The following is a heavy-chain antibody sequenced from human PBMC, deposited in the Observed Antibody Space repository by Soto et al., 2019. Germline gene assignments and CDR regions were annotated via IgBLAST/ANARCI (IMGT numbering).Heavy chain of an antibody. V-gene: IGHV3-30*03. CDR3: ARDGRVIPDADMDY. Sequence: QVQLVESGGGVVQPGSSLRLSCEASGFTFSMYGMHWVRQAPGKGLEWVGVIYSDGSHQYYGDSVKGRFTISRDNSNNMVYLQMAGLRLDDSSLYYCARDGRVIPDADMDYWGQGVLVTVSS. CDR2: IYSDGSHQ. J-gene: IGHJ4*02. D-gene: IGHD2-21*01. CDR1: GFTFSMYG.